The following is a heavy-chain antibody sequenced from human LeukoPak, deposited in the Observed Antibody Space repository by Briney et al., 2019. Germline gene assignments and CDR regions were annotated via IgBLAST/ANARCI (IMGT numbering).Heavy chain of an antibody. Sequence: SGGSLRLSCAASGFTFSGSGMHWVRQASGKGLEWVGRIRSKANSYATAYAASVKGRFTISRDDSKNTVYLQMNSLKTEDTAVHYCTTDSSGYWGQGILVTVSS. D-gene: IGHD2-15*01. CDR2: IRSKANSYAT. J-gene: IGHJ4*02. CDR1: GFTFSGSG. V-gene: IGHV3-73*01. CDR3: TTDSSGY.